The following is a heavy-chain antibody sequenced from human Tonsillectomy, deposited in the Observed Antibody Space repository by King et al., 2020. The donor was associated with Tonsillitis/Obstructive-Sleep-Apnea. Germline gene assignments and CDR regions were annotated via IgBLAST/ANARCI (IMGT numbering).Heavy chain of an antibody. J-gene: IGHJ4*02. Sequence: QLVQSGAEVKKPGESLKISCKGSGYRFTNYWIAWVRQMPGKGLEWMGSIYPRDSDTRYRPSFQGHVTISVDKSLSSAYPQWSSLRASDTAMYYCASQSSGWLDYWGQGTLVTVSS. CDR2: IYPRDSDT. V-gene: IGHV5-51*01. CDR1: GYRFTNYW. D-gene: IGHD6-19*01. CDR3: ASQSSGWLDY.